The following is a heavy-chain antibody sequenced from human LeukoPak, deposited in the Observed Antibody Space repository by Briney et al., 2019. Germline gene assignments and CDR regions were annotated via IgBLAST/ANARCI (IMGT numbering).Heavy chain of an antibody. CDR3: ARGYCSGGSCYSWFDP. J-gene: IGHJ5*02. CDR2: INPSGGST. Sequence: ASVKVSCKASGYTFTSYYMHWVRQAPGQGLERMGIINPSGGSTSYAQKFQGRVTMTRDTSTSTVYMELSSLRSEDTAVYYCARGYCSGGSCYSWFDPWGQGTLVTVSS. V-gene: IGHV1-46*01. CDR1: GYTFTSYY. D-gene: IGHD2-15*01.